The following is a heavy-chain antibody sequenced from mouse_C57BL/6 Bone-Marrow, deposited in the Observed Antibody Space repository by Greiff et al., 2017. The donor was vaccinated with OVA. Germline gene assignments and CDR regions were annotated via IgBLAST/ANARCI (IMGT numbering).Heavy chain of an antibody. D-gene: IGHD2-4*01. CDR1: GYTFTSYW. V-gene: IGHV1-50*01. J-gene: IGHJ2*01. Sequence: QVQLQQPGAELVKPGASVKLSCKASGYTFTSYWMQWVKQRPGQGLEWIGEIDPSDSYTNYNQKFKGKATLTVDTSSSTAYMQLSSLTSEDSAVYYCARRDDYDVSTDFDYWGQGTTLTVSS. CDR2: IDPSDSYT. CDR3: ARRDDYDVSTDFDY.